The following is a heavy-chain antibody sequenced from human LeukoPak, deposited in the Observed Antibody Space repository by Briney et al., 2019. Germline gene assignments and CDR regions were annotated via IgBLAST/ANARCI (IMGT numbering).Heavy chain of an antibody. J-gene: IGHJ4*02. CDR3: ARVGSGVYGGNYFDY. D-gene: IGHD3-10*01. Sequence: ASVKVSCKASGYTFTSYYMHWVRQASGQGLEWMGIINPSGGSTSYAQKFQGRVTMTRDTHTSTVYMELSSLRSEDTAVYYCARVGSGVYGGNYFDYWGQGTLVTVSS. CDR2: INPSGGST. CDR1: GYTFTSYY. V-gene: IGHV1-46*01.